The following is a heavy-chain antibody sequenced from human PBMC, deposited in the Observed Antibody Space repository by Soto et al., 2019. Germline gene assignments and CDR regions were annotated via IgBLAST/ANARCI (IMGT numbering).Heavy chain of an antibody. CDR3: ARQVVGYCSGGSCTPFDY. CDR1: GYSFTGYW. Sequence: GESLKISCKGSGYSFTGYWISWVRQMPGKGLEWMGRIDPSDSYTNYSPSFQGHVTISADKSISTAYLQWSSLKASDTAMYYCARQVVGYCSGGSCTPFDYWAQGTLVTVSS. D-gene: IGHD2-15*01. CDR2: IDPSDSYT. J-gene: IGHJ4*02. V-gene: IGHV5-10-1*01.